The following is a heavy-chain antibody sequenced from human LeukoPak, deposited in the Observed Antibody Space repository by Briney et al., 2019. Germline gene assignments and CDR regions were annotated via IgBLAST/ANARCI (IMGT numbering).Heavy chain of an antibody. Sequence: SETLSLTCAVYVGSFSGYYWRWIRQPPGKGLEWIGEINHSGSTNYNASLKSRGTISVETRKNQFSLKLSSVTAADTAVYYCARGYYGSGSHCCHMDVWGKGTTITVS. CDR1: VGSFSGYY. J-gene: IGHJ6*03. D-gene: IGHD3-10*01. CDR2: INHSGST. CDR3: ARGYYGSGSHCCHMDV. V-gene: IGHV4-34*01.